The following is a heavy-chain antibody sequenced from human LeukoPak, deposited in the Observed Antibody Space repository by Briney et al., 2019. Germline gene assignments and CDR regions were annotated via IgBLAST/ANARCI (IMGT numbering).Heavy chain of an antibody. D-gene: IGHD2-2*01. CDR2: INPDGRRA. CDR3: AREVEVVPTAVGAYYYYFMDV. J-gene: IGHJ6*03. V-gene: IGHV3-74*01. CDR1: GFTSSNHW. Sequence: QTGRSLRLSCAASGFTSSNHWMHWVRQAPGKGLLWVSRINPDGRRADYAGSVKGRFTISRDNAKNTLYLQMNNLSADDTALYYCAREVEVVPTAVGAYYYYFMDVWGKGTTVTVSS.